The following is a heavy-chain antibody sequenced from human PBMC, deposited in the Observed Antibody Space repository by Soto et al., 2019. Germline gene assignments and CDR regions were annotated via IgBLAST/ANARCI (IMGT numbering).Heavy chain of an antibody. D-gene: IGHD6-19*01. J-gene: IGHJ4*02. Sequence: QITLKESGPTVVNPTQTLTLTCTFSGFSLTTSTVGVGWIRQPPGKALEWLALIYSNDDKRYSPSLKSRLTITKDTSKNLVVLTMTTMDPVDTATYYCAHSPFTSGWYYFAYWGQGTLVTVSS. CDR2: IYSNDDK. CDR1: GFSLTTSTVG. V-gene: IGHV2-5*01. CDR3: AHSPFTSGWYYFAY.